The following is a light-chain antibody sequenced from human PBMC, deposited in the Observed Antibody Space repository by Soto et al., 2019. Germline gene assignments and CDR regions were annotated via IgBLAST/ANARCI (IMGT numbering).Light chain of an antibody. CDR1: QSISTW. V-gene: IGKV1-5*03. J-gene: IGKJ1*01. CDR3: QHYNSYSEA. Sequence: DIQMTQSPSTLSASVGDRVTITCRASQSISTWLAWYQQEPGKAPKLLIHKASSLESGVPSRFSGYGSGTEFTLTISSLQPDDFATYYCQHYNSYSEAFGQGTKVDIK. CDR2: KAS.